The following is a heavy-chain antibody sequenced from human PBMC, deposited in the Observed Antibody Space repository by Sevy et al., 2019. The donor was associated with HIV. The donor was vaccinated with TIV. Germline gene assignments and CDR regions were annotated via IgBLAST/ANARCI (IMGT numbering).Heavy chain of an antibody. CDR1: GYNFMSYG. J-gene: IGHJ5*02. CDR3: ARCLGGLRPWEFNWFDP. D-gene: IGHD3-10*01. Sequence: ASVKVSCKASGYNFMSYGISWVRQAPGQGLEWMGWIGLYNGNRKLAEKFQGRATMTTETSTKTVYMELRGLRSDDTAVYYCARCLGGLRPWEFNWFDPWGQGTLVTVSS. CDR2: IGLYNGNR. V-gene: IGHV1-18*01.